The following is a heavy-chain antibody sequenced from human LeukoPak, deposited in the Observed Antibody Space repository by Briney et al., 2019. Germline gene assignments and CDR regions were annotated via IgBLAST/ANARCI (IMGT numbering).Heavy chain of an antibody. V-gene: IGHV3-30*02. Sequence: GGSLRLSCAASGFTFSSYGMHWVRQAPGKGLEWVAFIRYDGSNKYYADSVKDRFTISRDNSKNTLYLQMNSLRAEDTAVYYCAKDSVRYYYYYYMDVWGKGTTVTVSS. CDR2: IRYDGSNK. CDR1: GFTFSSYG. J-gene: IGHJ6*03. CDR3: AKDSVRYYYYYYMDV. D-gene: IGHD1-1*01.